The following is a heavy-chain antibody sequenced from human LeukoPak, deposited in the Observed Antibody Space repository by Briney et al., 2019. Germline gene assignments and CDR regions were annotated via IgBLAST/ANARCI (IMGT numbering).Heavy chain of an antibody. CDR3: ASFQVYAIRVSESGWFDP. CDR1: GGTFSSYA. J-gene: IGHJ5*02. CDR2: IIPIFGTA. Sequence: ASVKVSCKASGGTFSSYAISWVRQAPGQGLEWMGGIIPIFGTANYAQKFQGRVTITTDESTSTAYMELSSLRSEDTAVYYCASFQVYAIRVSESGWFDPWGQGTLVTVSS. V-gene: IGHV1-69*05. D-gene: IGHD2-8*01.